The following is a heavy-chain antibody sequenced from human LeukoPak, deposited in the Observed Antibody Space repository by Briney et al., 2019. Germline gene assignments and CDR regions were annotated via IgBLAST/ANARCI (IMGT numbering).Heavy chain of an antibody. CDR1: GGSISSSSYY. Sequence: SETLSLTCTVSGGSISSSSYYWGWIRQPPGKGLEWIGSIYYSGSTYYNPSLKSRVTISVDTSKNQFSLKLSSVTAADTAVYYCARTIAARPSAFDIWGQGTMVTVSS. V-gene: IGHV4-39*01. D-gene: IGHD6-6*01. J-gene: IGHJ3*02. CDR2: IYYSGST. CDR3: ARTIAARPSAFDI.